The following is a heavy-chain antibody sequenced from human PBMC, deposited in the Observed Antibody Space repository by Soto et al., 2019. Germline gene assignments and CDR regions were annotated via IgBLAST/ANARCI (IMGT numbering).Heavy chain of an antibody. V-gene: IGHV3-15*07. Sequence: GASLRLSCAVSGVTLTSVWMNWIRQAPGKGPEWVGRIRSATDGGTTDYAAPVKGRFTISRHDSENTLYLQMNSLKSEDTAVYYCSHGYYQYFNSWGQGT. J-gene: IGHJ4*02. CDR3: SHGYYQYFNS. D-gene: IGHD5-18*01. CDR1: GVTLTSVW. CDR2: IRSATDGGTT.